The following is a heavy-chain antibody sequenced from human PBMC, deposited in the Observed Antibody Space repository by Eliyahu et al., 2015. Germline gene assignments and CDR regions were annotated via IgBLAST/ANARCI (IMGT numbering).Heavy chain of an antibody. CDR2: TRFDGSDK. V-gene: IGHV3-30*02. Sequence: QVQLVESGGGVVQPGGSLRLSCAASGFTFSSYGMHWVRQGPGKGLEWVAFTRFDGSDKYYADSVKGRFTISRDNSKNTLYLQMNSLRAEDTAVYYCAKSRDSGGNYYYLMDVWGQGTTVTVSS. J-gene: IGHJ6*02. CDR3: AKSRDSGGNYYYLMDV. CDR1: GFTFSSYG. D-gene: IGHD2-21*01.